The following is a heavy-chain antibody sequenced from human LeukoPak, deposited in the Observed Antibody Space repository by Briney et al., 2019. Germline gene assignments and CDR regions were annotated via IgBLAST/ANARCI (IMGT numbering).Heavy chain of an antibody. J-gene: IGHJ4*02. CDR1: GYRFTSYW. Sequence: GESLKISCKVSGYRFTSYWIGWVRQMPGKGLEWMGIIYPGDSDNRYSPSFQGQVTVSADKSISTAYLQWNTLRASDTAMYYCARRKYNYGYDYWGQGTLVTVSS. D-gene: IGHD5-18*01. CDR2: IYPGDSDN. V-gene: IGHV5-51*01. CDR3: ARRKYNYGYDY.